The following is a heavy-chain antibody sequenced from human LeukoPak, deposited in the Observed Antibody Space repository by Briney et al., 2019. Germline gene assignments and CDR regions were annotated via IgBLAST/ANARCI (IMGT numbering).Heavy chain of an antibody. J-gene: IGHJ4*02. CDR3: ATIEGSGYDY. D-gene: IGHD3-22*01. V-gene: IGHV3-64*01. Sequence: GGSLRLSCAASGFTFSSYAMHWVRQAPGKGLEYVSAISSNGGSTYYANSVKGRFTISRDNPKNTLYLQMGSLRAEDMAVYYCATIEGSGYDYWGQGTLVTVSS. CDR1: GFTFSSYA. CDR2: ISSNGGST.